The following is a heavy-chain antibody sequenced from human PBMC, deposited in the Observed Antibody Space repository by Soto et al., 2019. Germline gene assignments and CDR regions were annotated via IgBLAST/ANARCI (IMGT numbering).Heavy chain of an antibody. Sequence: PSETLSLTCTVAGGSISSYYWSWIRQPPGTGLEWIGYIYYSGSTNYLPSLKSRVTISVDTSKNQFSLKLSSVTAADTAVYYCVGWLAWDDAFDIWGQGTMVTVSS. CDR2: IYYSGST. CDR1: GGSISSYY. CDR3: VGWLAWDDAFDI. V-gene: IGHV4-59*08. J-gene: IGHJ3*02. D-gene: IGHD6-19*01.